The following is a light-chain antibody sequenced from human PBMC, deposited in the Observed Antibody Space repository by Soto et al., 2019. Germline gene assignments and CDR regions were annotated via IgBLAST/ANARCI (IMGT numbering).Light chain of an antibody. CDR3: SSFAGSPVV. J-gene: IGLJ2*01. Sequence: ALTQPPSASGSPGQSVTITCSGTSSDVGEENYVSWYQQHPGKVPKLILYEVSKRPSGVPDRFSGSRSGNTASLTVSGLQAEDEADYYCSSFAGSPVVFGGGTQLTVL. CDR1: SSDVGEENY. V-gene: IGLV2-8*01. CDR2: EVS.